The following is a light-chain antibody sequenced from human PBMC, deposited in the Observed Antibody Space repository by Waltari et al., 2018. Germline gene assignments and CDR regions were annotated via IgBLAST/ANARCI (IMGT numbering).Light chain of an antibody. CDR1: QTVSRS. J-gene: IGKJ1*01. Sequence: IVLTQSPGTLSLSQGERATLSCRASQTVSRSLAWYQQKPGQAPKLLIYGASTRATGIPDSFTGSGSGTDFSLTISSLEPEDFAIYFCQHYVRLPATFGQGTKVEIK. CDR2: GAS. V-gene: IGKV3-20*01. CDR3: QHYVRLPAT.